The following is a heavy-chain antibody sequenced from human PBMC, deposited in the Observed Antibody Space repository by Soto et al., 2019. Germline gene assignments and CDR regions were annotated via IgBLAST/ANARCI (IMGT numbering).Heavy chain of an antibody. CDR2: ISWNSGSI. J-gene: IGHJ3*02. CDR1: GFTFDDYA. Sequence: GGSLRLSCAASGFTFDDYAMHWVRQAPGKGLEWVSGISWNSGSIGYADSVKGRFTISRDNAKNSLYLQMNSLRAEDTALYYCAKDTQSKDDAFDIWGQGTMVTVSS. CDR3: AKDTQSKDDAFDI. D-gene: IGHD4-4*01. V-gene: IGHV3-9*01.